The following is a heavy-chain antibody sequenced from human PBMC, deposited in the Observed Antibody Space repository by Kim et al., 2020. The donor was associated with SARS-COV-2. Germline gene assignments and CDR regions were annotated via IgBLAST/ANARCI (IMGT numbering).Heavy chain of an antibody. CDR1: GGSISSSSYY. CDR3: AGPAIAVAGFDL. Sequence: SETLSLTCTVSGGSISSSSYYWGWIRQPPGKGLEWIGSIYYSGSTYYNPSLKSRVTISVDTSKNQFSLKLSSVTAADTAVYYCAGPAIAVAGFDLWGRGTLVTVSS. J-gene: IGHJ2*01. V-gene: IGHV4-39*01. D-gene: IGHD6-19*01. CDR2: IYYSGST.